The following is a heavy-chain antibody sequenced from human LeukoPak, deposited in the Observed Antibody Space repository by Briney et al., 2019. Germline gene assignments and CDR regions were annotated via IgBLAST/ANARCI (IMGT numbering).Heavy chain of an antibody. Sequence: PSETLSLTCTVSGGSISSSSYYWGWIRQPPGKGLEWIGSIYYSGSTYYNPSLKSRVTISVDTSKNQFSLKLSSETAADTAVYFCARVRERAALHDAFDIWGQGTMVTVSS. CDR3: ARVRERAALHDAFDI. D-gene: IGHD5-24*01. J-gene: IGHJ3*02. CDR1: GGSISSSSYY. CDR2: IYYSGST. V-gene: IGHV4-39*01.